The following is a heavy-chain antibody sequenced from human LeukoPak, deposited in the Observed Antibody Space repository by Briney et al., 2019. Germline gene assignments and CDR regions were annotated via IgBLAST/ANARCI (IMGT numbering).Heavy chain of an antibody. Sequence: GRSLRLSCAASGFTFSSYGMHWVRQAPGKGLEWVAVIWCDGSNKYYADSVKGRFTISRDNSKNTLYLQMNSLRAEDTAVYYCAKDGSSGYDWVDYWGQGTLVTVSS. J-gene: IGHJ4*02. CDR2: IWCDGSNK. D-gene: IGHD3-22*01. CDR1: GFTFSSYG. CDR3: AKDGSSGYDWVDY. V-gene: IGHV3-33*06.